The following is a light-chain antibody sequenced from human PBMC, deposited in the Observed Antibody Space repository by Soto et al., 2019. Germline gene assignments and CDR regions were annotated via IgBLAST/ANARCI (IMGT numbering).Light chain of an antibody. V-gene: IGKV3-20*01. CDR1: QIVSSY. J-gene: IGKJ1*01. CDR2: GAS. CDR3: QHYGSSTGWT. Sequence: TRSRGTLSVSPVDRATLSCRASQIVSSYLAWYQQKPGQGPRLLMYGASGRATGIPDRFSGSGSGTDFTLTISRLEPEDFAVYYCQHYGSSTGWTFGQGTKVDI.